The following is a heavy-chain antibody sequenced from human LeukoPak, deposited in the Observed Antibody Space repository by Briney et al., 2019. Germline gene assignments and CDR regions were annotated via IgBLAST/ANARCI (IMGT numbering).Heavy chain of an antibody. D-gene: IGHD6-13*01. Sequence: GGSLRLSCAASGFTFSSYEMNWVRQAPGKGLEWVSYISSSGSTIYYADSVKGRFTISRDNAKNSLYLQMNSLRAEDTALYYCAKDIYASIAAAGTVGYWGQGTLVTVSS. V-gene: IGHV3-48*03. CDR3: AKDIYASIAAAGTVGY. CDR1: GFTFSSYE. CDR2: ISSSGSTI. J-gene: IGHJ4*02.